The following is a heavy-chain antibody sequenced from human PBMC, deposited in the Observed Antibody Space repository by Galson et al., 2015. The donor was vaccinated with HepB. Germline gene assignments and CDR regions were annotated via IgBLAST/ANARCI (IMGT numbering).Heavy chain of an antibody. D-gene: IGHD3-3*01. V-gene: IGHV3-66*01. CDR2: IYSGGST. J-gene: IGHJ3*02. CDR1: GFTVSSNY. Sequence: SLRLSCAASGFTVSSNYMSWVRQAPGKGLEWVSVIYSGGSTYYADSVKGRFTISRDNSKNTLYLQMNSLRAEDTAVYYCARAGTYYDFWSGYSDAFDIWGQGTMVTVSS. CDR3: ARAGTYYDFWSGYSDAFDI.